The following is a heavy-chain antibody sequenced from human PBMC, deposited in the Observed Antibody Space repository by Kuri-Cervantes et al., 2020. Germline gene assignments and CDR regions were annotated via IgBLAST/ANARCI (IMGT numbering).Heavy chain of an antibody. CDR3: ARIDSYGDY. CDR1: GFTFDDYA. J-gene: IGHJ4*02. D-gene: IGHD5-18*01. Sequence: GGSLRLSCAASGFTFDDYAMHWVRQAPGKGLEWVSGISWNSGSIGYADSVKGRFTISRDKDTLYLQMNSLRGEDTAVYYCARIDSYGDYRGQGTLVTVSS. V-gene: IGHV3-9*01. CDR2: ISWNSGSI.